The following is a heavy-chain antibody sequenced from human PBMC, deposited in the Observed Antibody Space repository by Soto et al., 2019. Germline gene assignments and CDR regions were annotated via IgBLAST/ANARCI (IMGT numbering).Heavy chain of an antibody. V-gene: IGHV3-73*01. CDR1: GFTFSGSA. D-gene: IGHD3-16*02. CDR2: IRSKANSYAT. Sequence: GGSLRLSCAASGFTFSGSAMHWVRQASGKGLEWVGRIRSKANSYATAYAASVKGRFTISRDDSKNTAYLQMNSLKTEDTAVYYCTSHLGELSFPSAFHIWGQGTMVTVSS. J-gene: IGHJ3*02. CDR3: TSHLGELSFPSAFHI.